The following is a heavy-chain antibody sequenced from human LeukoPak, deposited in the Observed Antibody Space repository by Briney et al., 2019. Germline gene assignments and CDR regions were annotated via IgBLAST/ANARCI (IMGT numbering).Heavy chain of an antibody. CDR3: ARVDYYDSSGYPYYFDY. D-gene: IGHD3-22*01. Sequence: SQTLSLTCAVSGSSISSGGYYWSWIRQHPGKGLEWIGYIYYSGSTYYNPSLKSRVTISVDTSKNQFSLKLSSVTAADTAVYYCARVDYYDSSGYPYYFDYWGQGTLVTVSS. V-gene: IGHV4-31*11. CDR2: IYYSGST. J-gene: IGHJ4*02. CDR1: GSSISSGGYY.